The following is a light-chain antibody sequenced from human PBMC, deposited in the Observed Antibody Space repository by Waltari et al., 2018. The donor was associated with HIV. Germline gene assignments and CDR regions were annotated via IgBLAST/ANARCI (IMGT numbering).Light chain of an antibody. J-gene: IGLJ2*01. CDR2: ENN. Sequence: QSVLTQPPSVSAAPGQKVNISCSGSSSNIGNNYVSWYQQLPGTAPKLPISENNKRPSGIPDRFSGSKSGASATLGITGLQTGDEADYYCGTWDSSLSAGVFGGGTKLTVL. CDR1: SSNIGNNY. V-gene: IGLV1-51*02. CDR3: GTWDSSLSAGV.